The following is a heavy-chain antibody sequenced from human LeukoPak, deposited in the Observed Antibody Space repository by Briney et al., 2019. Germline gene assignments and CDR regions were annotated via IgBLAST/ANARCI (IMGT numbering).Heavy chain of an antibody. D-gene: IGHD7-27*01. CDR3: ARGVLGPYYFDL. Sequence: SETLCLSCAAYGCTFRGYYWSWIRQPPGKGLEWIGEIHYTGATNYKPSLKSRVTISGDPSKSQVSLRVYSVTAADTAVYYCARGVLGPYYFDLWGRGTLVTVSS. V-gene: IGHV4-34*01. CDR2: IHYTGAT. CDR1: GCTFRGYY. J-gene: IGHJ2*01.